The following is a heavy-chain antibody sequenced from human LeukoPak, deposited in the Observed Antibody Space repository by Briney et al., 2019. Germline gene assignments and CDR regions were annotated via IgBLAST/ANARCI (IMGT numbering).Heavy chain of an antibody. D-gene: IGHD2-21*02. CDR3: ANSMVVTATPYY. CDR2: ISYDGSNK. Sequence: GGSLRLSCAASGFTFSSYGMHWVRQAPGKGLEWVAVISYDGSNKYYADSVKGRFTISRDNSKNTLYLQMNSLRAEDTAVYYCANSMVVTATPYYWGQGTLVTVSS. V-gene: IGHV3-30*18. CDR1: GFTFSSYG. J-gene: IGHJ4*02.